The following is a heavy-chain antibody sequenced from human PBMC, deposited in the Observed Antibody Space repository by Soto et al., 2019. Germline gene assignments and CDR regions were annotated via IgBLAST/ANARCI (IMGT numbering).Heavy chain of an antibody. J-gene: IGHJ5*02. Sequence: SETLSLTCAVYGGSFSGYYWSWIRQPPGKGLEWIGEINHSGSTNYNPSLKSRVTISVDTSKNQFSLKLSSVTAADTAVYYCARVQDIVVVVASQHNWLDPWGQGNLVTVS. V-gene: IGHV4-34*01. D-gene: IGHD2-15*01. CDR1: GGSFSGYY. CDR2: INHSGST. CDR3: ARVQDIVVVVASQHNWLDP.